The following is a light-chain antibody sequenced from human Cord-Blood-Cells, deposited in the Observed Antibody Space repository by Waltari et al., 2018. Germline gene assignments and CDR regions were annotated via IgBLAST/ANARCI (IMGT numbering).Light chain of an antibody. CDR1: QSVSSSD. V-gene: IGKV3-20*01. CDR2: GAA. Sequence: ELVLTQSPGTLSLSPGERATLSCRDSQSVSSSDLAWYQQKPGQAPRLLIHGAASRATGSPDSFSGSGSGTDFTRTISRLEPEDFAVYDCQQYGSSPPYTFGQGTKLEIK. CDR3: QQYGSSPPYT. J-gene: IGKJ2*01.